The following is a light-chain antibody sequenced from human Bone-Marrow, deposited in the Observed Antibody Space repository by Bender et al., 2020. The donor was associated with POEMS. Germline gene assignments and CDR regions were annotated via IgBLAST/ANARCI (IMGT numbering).Light chain of an antibody. CDR3: VAWDASLNGWV. CDR1: GSNIGGYP. Sequence: LTQPHSVSGTPGQRVTISCSGSGSNIGGYPVNWYQQLPGTAPRLLIYTNNERPSGVPDRFSGSKSGTSASLAITGLQSDDEAIYFCVAWDASLNGWVFGGGTKLTVL. J-gene: IGLJ3*02. CDR2: TNN. V-gene: IGLV1-44*01.